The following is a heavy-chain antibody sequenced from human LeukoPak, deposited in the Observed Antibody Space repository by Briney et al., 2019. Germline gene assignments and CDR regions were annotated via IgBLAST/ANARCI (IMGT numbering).Heavy chain of an antibody. CDR3: AKSVAPYCSGGSCFDAFDI. CDR2: IYSGGST. D-gene: IGHD2-15*01. CDR1: GFTFSSYW. Sequence: GGSLRLSCAASGFTFSSYWMSWVRQAPGKGLEWVSVIYSGGSTYYADSVKGRFTISRDNSKNTLYLQMNSLRAEDTAVYYCAKSVAPYCSGGSCFDAFDIWGQGTMVTVSS. V-gene: IGHV3-23*03. J-gene: IGHJ3*02.